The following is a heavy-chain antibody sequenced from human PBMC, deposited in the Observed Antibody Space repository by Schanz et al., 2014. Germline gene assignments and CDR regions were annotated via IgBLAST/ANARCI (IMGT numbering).Heavy chain of an antibody. V-gene: IGHV4-4*02. J-gene: IGHJ4*02. CDR2: INNSGST. CDR3: ARDERDLPRSLVVF. D-gene: IGHD2-21*01. Sequence: QVQLQESGPGLVKPSGTLSLTCAVSGGFISSINWWSWVRQSPGTGLEWIGEINNSGSTNYNPSLKSRVTISLDKSKSQFSLTLNAVTAADTAVYYCARDERDLPRSLVVFWGQGTLGTVSS. CDR1: GGFISSINW.